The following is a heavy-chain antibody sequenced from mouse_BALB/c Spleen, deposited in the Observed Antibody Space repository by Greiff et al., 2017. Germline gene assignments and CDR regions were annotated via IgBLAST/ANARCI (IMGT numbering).Heavy chain of an antibody. CDR1: GFNIKDTY. D-gene: IGHD1-2*01. Sequence: VHVKQSGAELVKPGASVKLSCTASGFNIKDTYMHWVKQRPEQGLEWIGRIDPANGNTKYDPKFQGKATITADTSSNTAYLQLSSLTSEDTAVYYCAILTAYFDYWGQGTTLTVSS. J-gene: IGHJ2*01. V-gene: IGHV14-3*02. CDR3: AILTAYFDY. CDR2: IDPANGNT.